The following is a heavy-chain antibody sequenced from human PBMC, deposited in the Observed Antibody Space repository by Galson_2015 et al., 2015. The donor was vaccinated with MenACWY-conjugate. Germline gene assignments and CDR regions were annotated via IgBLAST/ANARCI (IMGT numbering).Heavy chain of an antibody. CDR1: GFTFTGYE. V-gene: IGHV3-48*03. J-gene: IGHJ6*03. CDR3: ARMGTWIHQYFYYMDV. Sequence: SLRLSCAASGFTFTGYEFNWVRQAPGKGLEWLSYISKSGSPIYYADSVKGRFTISRDNIKKSLFLEMNSLRAGDTGVYYCARMGTWIHQYFYYMDVWGKGTTVTVSS. D-gene: IGHD5-18*01. CDR2: ISKSGSPI.